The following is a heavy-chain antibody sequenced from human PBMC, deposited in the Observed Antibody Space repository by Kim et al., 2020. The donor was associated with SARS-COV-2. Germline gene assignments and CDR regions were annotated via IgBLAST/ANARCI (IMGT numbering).Heavy chain of an antibody. D-gene: IGHD6-13*01. Sequence: GGSLRLSCAASGFTFSDYYMSWIRQAPGKGLEWVSYISSSGSTIYYADSVKGRFTISRDNAKNSLYLQMNSLRAEDTAVYYCARERGPGYSSSPRPPYYYYGMDVWGQGTTVTVSS. CDR1: GFTFSDYY. V-gene: IGHV3-11*01. CDR3: ARERGPGYSSSPRPPYYYYGMDV. J-gene: IGHJ6*02. CDR2: ISSSGSTI.